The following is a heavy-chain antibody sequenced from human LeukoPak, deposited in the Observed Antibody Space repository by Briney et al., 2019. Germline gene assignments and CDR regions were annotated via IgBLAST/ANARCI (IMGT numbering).Heavy chain of an antibody. Sequence: PGRSLRLSCAASGFTFSYYTMHWVRQAPGKGLEWVAVISYDGSNKYYADSVKGRFTISRDNSKNTLYLQMNSLRAEDTAVYYCARVRGIAAAGIDYWGQGTLVTVSS. V-gene: IGHV3-30-3*01. CDR3: ARVRGIAAAGIDY. CDR1: GFTFSYYT. CDR2: ISYDGSNK. J-gene: IGHJ4*02. D-gene: IGHD6-13*01.